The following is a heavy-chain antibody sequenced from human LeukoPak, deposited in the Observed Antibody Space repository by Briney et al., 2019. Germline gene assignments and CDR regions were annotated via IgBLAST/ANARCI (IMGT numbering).Heavy chain of an antibody. J-gene: IGHJ6*03. V-gene: IGHV3-48*03. D-gene: IGHD3-10*01. CDR1: GFTFSSYE. CDR3: ARELKGTYCYMDV. Sequence: PGGSLRLSCAASGFTFSSYEMNWVRQAPGKGLEWVSYISSSGSTIYYADSVKGRFTISRDNAKNSLYLQMNSLRAEDTAVYYCARELKGTYCYMDVWGKGTTVTISS. CDR2: ISSSGSTI.